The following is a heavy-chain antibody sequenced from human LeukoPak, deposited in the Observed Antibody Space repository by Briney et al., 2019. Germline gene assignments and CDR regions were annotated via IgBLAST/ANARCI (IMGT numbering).Heavy chain of an antibody. CDR2: IKKDGSEK. J-gene: IGHJ4*02. D-gene: IGHD6-13*01. Sequence: GGSLRLSCAASGFTFSTSWMDWVRQAPGKGLEWVANIKKDGSEKYYVDSVKGRFVISRDNAKNSLYLQMNNLRAEDTAVYYCARHLSSGIAAAGTRRRYFDYWGQGTLVTVSS. CDR3: ARHLSSGIAAAGTRRRYFDY. V-gene: IGHV3-7*01. CDR1: GFTFSTSW.